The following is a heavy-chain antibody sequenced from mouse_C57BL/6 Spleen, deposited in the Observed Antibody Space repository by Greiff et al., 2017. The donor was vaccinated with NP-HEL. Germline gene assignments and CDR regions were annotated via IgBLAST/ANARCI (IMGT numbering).Heavy chain of an antibody. CDR2: IDPETGGT. V-gene: IGHV1-15*01. J-gene: IGHJ2*01. Sequence: QVQLQQSGAELVRPGASVTLSCKASGYTFTDYEMHWVKQTPVHGLEWIGAIDPETGGTAYNQKFKGKAILTADKSSSTAYMELRSLTSEDSAVYYCTRFDYYGSSWNYFDYWGQGTTLTVSS. CDR1: GYTFTDYE. CDR3: TRFDYYGSSWNYFDY. D-gene: IGHD1-1*01.